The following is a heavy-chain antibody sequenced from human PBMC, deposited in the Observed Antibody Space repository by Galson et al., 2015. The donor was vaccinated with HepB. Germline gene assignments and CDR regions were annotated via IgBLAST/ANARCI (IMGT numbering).Heavy chain of an antibody. CDR2: IFAGGGST. CDR1: GYTLTNYH. Sequence: SVKVSCKASGYTLTNYHFHWVRQAPGQGPESMGKIFAGGGSTRYAERFQGRVTLTRDSSTSTIYMEVSSLRSDDTAVYYCARETPDTYYFDYWGQGTLVTVSS. J-gene: IGHJ4*02. V-gene: IGHV1-46*01. D-gene: IGHD2-15*01. CDR3: ARETPDTYYFDY.